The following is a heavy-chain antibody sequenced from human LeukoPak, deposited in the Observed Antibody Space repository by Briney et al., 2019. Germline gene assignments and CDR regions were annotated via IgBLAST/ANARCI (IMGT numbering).Heavy chain of an antibody. V-gene: IGHV1-2*02. CDR2: INPNSGGT. CDR3: ARIRYSSRANYGMDV. J-gene: IGHJ6*02. D-gene: IGHD6-13*01. Sequence: GASVKVSCKASGYTFTGYYMHWVRQAPGQGLKWMGWINPNSGGTNYAQKFQGRVTMTRDTSISTAYMELSRLRSDDTAVYYCARIRYSSRANYGMDVWGQGTTVTVSS. CDR1: GYTFTGYY.